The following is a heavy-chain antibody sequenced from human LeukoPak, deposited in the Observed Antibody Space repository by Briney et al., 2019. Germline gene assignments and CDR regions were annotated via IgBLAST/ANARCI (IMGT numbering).Heavy chain of an antibody. CDR1: GGSFSGYY. J-gene: IGHJ4*02. CDR2: INHSGST. Sequence: PSETLSLTCAVYGGSFSGYYWSWIRQPPGKGLEWIGEINHSGSTKYTPSLKSRVTISVDTSKNQFSLKLSSVTAADTAVYYCAKGFERNYNFWSGCYGDYWGQGTLVTVSS. CDR3: AKGFERNYNFWSGCYGDY. V-gene: IGHV4-34*01. D-gene: IGHD3-3*01.